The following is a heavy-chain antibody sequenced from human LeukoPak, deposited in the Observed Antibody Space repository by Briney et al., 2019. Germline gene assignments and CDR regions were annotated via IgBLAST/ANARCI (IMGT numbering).Heavy chain of an antibody. CDR2: IYYTGST. CDR3: ASPLGGFDN. V-gene: IGHV4-39*01. Sequence: PSETLSLTCSVSGXSISGSGDYWAWIRQPPGKGLEWIGSIYYTGSTHYNSSLKSRVTMSVDTSKNQFSLKLSSVTAADTAVYYCASPLGGFDNWGQGTLVTVSS. D-gene: IGHD3-16*01. J-gene: IGHJ4*02. CDR1: GXSISGSGDY.